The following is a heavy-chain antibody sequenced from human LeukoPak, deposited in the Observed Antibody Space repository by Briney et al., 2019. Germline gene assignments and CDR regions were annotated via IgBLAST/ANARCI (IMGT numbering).Heavy chain of an antibody. V-gene: IGHV4-59*11. Sequence: SETLSLTCTVSGGSISSHYWTWIRQSPGKGLEWIGDISNSGSTSYNPYLKSRVTISIDTSKNQFSLKLSSVTAADTAVYYCGRDALVGYFSYYYMDVWGKGTTVTVSS. CDR2: ISNSGST. CDR1: GGSISSHY. CDR3: GRDALVGYFSYYYMDV. D-gene: IGHD2-15*01. J-gene: IGHJ6*03.